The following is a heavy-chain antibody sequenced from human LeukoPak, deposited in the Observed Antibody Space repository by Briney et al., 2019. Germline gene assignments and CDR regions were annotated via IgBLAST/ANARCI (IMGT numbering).Heavy chain of an antibody. D-gene: IGHD2-2*01. CDR1: GFAFSSYG. CDR2: IWYDGSEK. Sequence: GGSLRLSCAASGFAFSSYGMHWARQAPGKGLEWLAVIWYDGSEKYYADSVKGRFTISRDNSKNTLYLQMSSLRVEDTALYYCARGGCRSTSCYDYWGQGTLVTVSS. V-gene: IGHV3-33*01. J-gene: IGHJ4*02. CDR3: ARGGCRSTSCYDY.